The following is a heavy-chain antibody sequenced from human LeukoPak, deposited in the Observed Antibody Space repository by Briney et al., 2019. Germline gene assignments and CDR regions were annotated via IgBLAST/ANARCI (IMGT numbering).Heavy chain of an antibody. V-gene: IGHV1-2*02. CDR1: GYTFTGYY. D-gene: IGHD6-19*01. CDR2: INPNSGGT. J-gene: IGHJ4*02. Sequence: ASVKVSCKASGYTFTGYYMHWVRQAPGQGLEWMGWINPNSGGTNYAQKFQGRVTMTTDTSTSTAYMELRSLRSDDTAVYYCARDVNAVAGTTYFDYWGQGTLVTVSS. CDR3: ARDVNAVAGTTYFDY.